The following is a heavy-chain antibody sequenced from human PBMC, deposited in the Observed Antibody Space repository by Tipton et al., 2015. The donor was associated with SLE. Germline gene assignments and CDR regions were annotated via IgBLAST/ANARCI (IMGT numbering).Heavy chain of an antibody. CDR2: IFYSGST. CDR1: GGSTSSYY. D-gene: IGHD2-8*02. J-gene: IGHJ3*02. V-gene: IGHV4-59*04. Sequence: TLSLTCTVSGGSTSSYYWSWIRQPPGKGLEWIGSIFYSGSTYYNPSLKSRVTISVDTSKNHFSLKLSSVTAADTAVSYCARQGTGAPDAFDIWGQGTMVTVSS. CDR3: ARQGTGAPDAFDI.